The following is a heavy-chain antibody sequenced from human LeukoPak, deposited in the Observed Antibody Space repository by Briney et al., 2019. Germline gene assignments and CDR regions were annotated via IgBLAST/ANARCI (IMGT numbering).Heavy chain of an antibody. CDR1: GFTFRSYG. D-gene: IGHD4-17*01. V-gene: IGHV3-23*01. CDR2: ISGNGGRT. Sequence: GGSLRLSCAASGFTFRSYGMNWVRQAPGKGLEWVSFISGNGGRTDYAESVKGRFTISRDNSKNTVYLQMNSLRDEDTATYYCAKDPNGDYVGTFDMWGQGTMVTVSS. CDR3: AKDPNGDYVGTFDM. J-gene: IGHJ3*02.